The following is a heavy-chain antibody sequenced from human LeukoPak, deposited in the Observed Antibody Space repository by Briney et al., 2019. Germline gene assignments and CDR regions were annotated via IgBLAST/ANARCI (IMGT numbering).Heavy chain of an antibody. J-gene: IGHJ4*02. CDR2: ISYDGSNK. CDR1: GFTFNNYV. D-gene: IGHD2-21*02. V-gene: IGHV3-30*18. CDR3: AKDFEGFCGGDCYSMDF. Sequence: GGSLRLSCAASGFTFNNYVMHWVRQAPGKGLEWVALISYDGSNKYYADSVRGRFAISRDNSKNTLYLQMNSLRPEDTAVYYCAKDFEGFCGGDCYSMDFWGQGTLATVSS.